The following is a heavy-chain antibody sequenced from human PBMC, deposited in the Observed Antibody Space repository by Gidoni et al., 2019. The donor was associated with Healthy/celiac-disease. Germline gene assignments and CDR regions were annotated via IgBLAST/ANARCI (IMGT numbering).Heavy chain of an antibody. CDR3: ARGGSVSAYSYGLDY. Sequence: QVQLVQSGAAVQQPGSSVQVSCKASGGTFSSYAISGVRQAPGQGLEWMGGSIPILGTANYAQKFQGRVTINADESTSTAYMELSSLRSEDTAVYYCARGGSVSAYSYGLDYWGQGTLVTVSS. D-gene: IGHD5-18*01. V-gene: IGHV1-69*01. CDR1: GGTFSSYA. CDR2: SIPILGTA. J-gene: IGHJ4*02.